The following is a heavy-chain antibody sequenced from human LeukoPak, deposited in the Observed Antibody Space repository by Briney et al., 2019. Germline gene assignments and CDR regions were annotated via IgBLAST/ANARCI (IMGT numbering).Heavy chain of an antibody. D-gene: IGHD3-10*01. CDR1: GYSFASYW. Sequence: GESLKISCKGSGYSFASYWIGWVRQMPGKGLEWMGIIYRGDSDTTYSPSFQGQVTISADKSISTAYLQWSSLKASDTAMYYCARPNYYSSGSYSIRYFDYWGQGTLATFSS. J-gene: IGHJ4*02. CDR2: IYRGDSDT. CDR3: ARPNYYSSGSYSIRYFDY. V-gene: IGHV5-51*01.